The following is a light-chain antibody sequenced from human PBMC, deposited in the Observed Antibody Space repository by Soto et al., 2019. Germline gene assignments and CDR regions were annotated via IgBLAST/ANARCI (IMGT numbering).Light chain of an antibody. Sequence: QAVLTQPPSASGTPGQRVTISCSGSSSNIGSNTVNWYQQLPGTAPKLLIYGSDQRPSGVPDRFSGSKSGTSASLAISGLQSEDEADYYCAAWDDSLNAHYVFGTGTQLTVL. J-gene: IGLJ1*01. CDR3: AAWDDSLNAHYV. CDR2: GSD. V-gene: IGLV1-44*01. CDR1: SSNIGSNT.